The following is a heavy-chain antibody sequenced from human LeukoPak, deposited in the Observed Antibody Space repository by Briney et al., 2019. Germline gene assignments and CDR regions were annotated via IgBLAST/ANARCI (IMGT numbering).Heavy chain of an antibody. CDR3: ARDPHYGMDV. Sequence: PSETLSLTCTVSGGSISSYYWGWIRQPPGKGLEWIGSIYYSGSTYYNPSLKSRVTISVDTSKNQFSLKLSSVTAADTAVYYCARDPHYGMDVWGQGTTVTVSS. V-gene: IGHV4-39*07. J-gene: IGHJ6*02. CDR2: IYYSGST. CDR1: GGSISSYY.